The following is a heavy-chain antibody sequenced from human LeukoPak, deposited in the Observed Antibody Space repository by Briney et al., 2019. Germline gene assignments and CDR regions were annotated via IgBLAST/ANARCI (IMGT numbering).Heavy chain of an antibody. J-gene: IGHJ5*02. V-gene: IGHV4-39*07. CDR3: ARRTAWYYDFWSGPNWFDP. CDR2: IYYSGST. CDR1: GGSISSSSYY. Sequence: SETLSLTCAVSGGSISSSSYYWGWIRQPPGKGLEWIGSIYYSGSTYYYPSLKSRVTISVDTSKNQFSLKLSSVTAADTAVYYCARRTAWYYDFWSGPNWFDPWGQGTLVTVSS. D-gene: IGHD3-3*01.